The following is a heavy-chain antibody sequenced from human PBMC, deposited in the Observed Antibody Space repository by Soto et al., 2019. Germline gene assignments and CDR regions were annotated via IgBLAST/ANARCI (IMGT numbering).Heavy chain of an antibody. V-gene: IGHV1-18*01. CDR1: GYTFTSYG. CDR3: ARLAVAGTFPYYGMDV. D-gene: IGHD6-19*01. CDR2: ISAYNGNT. Sequence: QVPLVQSGAEVKKPGASVTVSCKASGYTFTSYGISWVRQAPGQGLERMGWISAYNGNTNYAQKLQGRVTMTTDTSTRTAYMELRSLRSDDTAVSYCARLAVAGTFPYYGMDVWGQGTTVTVSS. J-gene: IGHJ6*02.